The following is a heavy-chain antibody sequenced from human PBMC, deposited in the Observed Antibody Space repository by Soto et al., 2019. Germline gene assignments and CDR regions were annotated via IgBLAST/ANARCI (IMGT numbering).Heavy chain of an antibody. D-gene: IGHD5-12*01. CDR3: ARAVDIVATISNY. Sequence: SETLSLTCTVSGGSISSYYWSWIRQPPGKGLEWIGYIYYSGSTNYNSSLKSRVTISVDTSKNQFSLKLSSVTAADTAVYYCARAVDIVATISNYWGQGTLVTVSS. J-gene: IGHJ4*02. V-gene: IGHV4-59*01. CDR1: GGSISSYY. CDR2: IYYSGST.